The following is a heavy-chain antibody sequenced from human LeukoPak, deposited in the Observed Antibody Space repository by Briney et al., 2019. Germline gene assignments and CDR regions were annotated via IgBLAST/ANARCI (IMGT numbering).Heavy chain of an antibody. CDR1: GGSISDYY. CDR3: AREKGPRYFDY. J-gene: IGHJ4*02. Sequence: SETLSLTCTVSGGSISDYYWSWIRQPPGKGLEWIGYIYYSGSTNYNPSLKSRVTISVDTSKNQFSLKLSSVTAADTAVYYCAREKGPRYFDYWGQGTLVTVSS. CDR2: IYYSGST. V-gene: IGHV4-59*12.